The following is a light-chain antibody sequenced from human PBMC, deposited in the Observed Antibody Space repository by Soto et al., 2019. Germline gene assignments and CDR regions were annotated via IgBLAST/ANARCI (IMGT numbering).Light chain of an antibody. CDR3: SSYTSTNSLV. CDR1: SSDVGGYNY. V-gene: IGLV2-14*01. CDR2: DVS. Sequence: QSALTQSASVSGSPGQSITIYCTGTSSDVGGYNYVSWYQQHPGKAPKLIIYDVSNRPSGVSTRFSGSKSGNTASLTISGLQDEDEAYYSCSSYTSTNSLVFGGGTKVTVL. J-gene: IGLJ3*02.